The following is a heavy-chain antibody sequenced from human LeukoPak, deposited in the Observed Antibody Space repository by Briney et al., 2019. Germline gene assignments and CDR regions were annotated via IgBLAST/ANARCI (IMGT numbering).Heavy chain of an antibody. Sequence: SETLSLTCSVSGGSISSGGYYWSWIRQHPGKGLEWVGYIYYSGTTYYNPSLKSQITISVDTSNNQFSLMLSSVTAADTAVYYCARHYGAANYFDYWGQGTLVTVSS. CDR1: GGSISSGGYY. J-gene: IGHJ4*02. CDR3: ARHYGAANYFDY. D-gene: IGHD4-17*01. V-gene: IGHV4-31*01. CDR2: IYYSGTT.